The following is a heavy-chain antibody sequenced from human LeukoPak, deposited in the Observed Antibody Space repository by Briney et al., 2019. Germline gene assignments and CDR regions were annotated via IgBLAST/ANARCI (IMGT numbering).Heavy chain of an antibody. CDR3: ARVPANYGGNSWFDD. D-gene: IGHD4-23*01. J-gene: IGHJ4*02. CDR1: GFNVRNNY. Sequence: GGSLRLSCAAAGFNVRNNYMTWVRQAPGQGLEWVSVIFSGGMTYFADSVKGRFTVTRDTSKNTLYLHMNSLRAEDTAVYYCARVPANYGGNSWFDDWGQGTLVTVSS. V-gene: IGHV3-53*01. CDR2: IFSGGMT.